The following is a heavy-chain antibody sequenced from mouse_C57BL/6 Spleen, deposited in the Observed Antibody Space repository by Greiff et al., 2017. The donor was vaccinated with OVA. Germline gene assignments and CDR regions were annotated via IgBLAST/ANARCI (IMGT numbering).Heavy chain of an antibody. CDR3: TTRYYRNAMDY. CDR2: IDPEDGDT. CDR1: GFNIKDYY. J-gene: IGHJ4*01. V-gene: IGHV14-1*01. D-gene: IGHD2-14*01. Sequence: EVQLQQSGAELVRPGASVKLSCTASGFNIKDYYMHWVKQRPEQGLEWIGRIDPEDGDTAYAPKFQGKATMTADTSSNTAYLQLSSLTSEDTAVYYCTTRYYRNAMDYWGQGTSVTVSS.